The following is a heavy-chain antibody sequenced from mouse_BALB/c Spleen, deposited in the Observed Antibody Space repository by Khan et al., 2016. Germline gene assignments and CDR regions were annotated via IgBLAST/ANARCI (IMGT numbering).Heavy chain of an antibody. CDR2: ISYSGST. V-gene: IGHV3-2*02. CDR1: GYSITSDYA. J-gene: IGHJ3*01. Sequence: EVQLVESGPGLVKPSQSLSLTCTVTGYSITSDYAWNWIRQFPGNKLEWMGYISYSGSTSYNPSLKSRISITRDTSKNQLFLQLNSVTTEDTATYYCAINWDEEDYWGQGTLVTVSA. D-gene: IGHD4-1*02. CDR3: AINWDEEDY.